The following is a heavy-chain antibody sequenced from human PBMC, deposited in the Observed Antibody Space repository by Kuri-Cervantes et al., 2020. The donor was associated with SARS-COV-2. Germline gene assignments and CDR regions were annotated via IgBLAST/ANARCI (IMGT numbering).Heavy chain of an antibody. D-gene: IGHD2-15*01. CDR1: GFTFSDHY. CDR2: ISSSSSTI. Sequence: GESLKISCAASGFTFSDHYMDWVRQAPGKGLEWVSYISSSSSTIYYADSVKGRFTISRDNAKNSLYLQMNSLRDEDTAVYYCARDLVVAATRYFGDAFDIWGQGTMVTVSS. CDR3: ARDLVVAATRYFGDAFDI. J-gene: IGHJ3*02. V-gene: IGHV3-48*02.